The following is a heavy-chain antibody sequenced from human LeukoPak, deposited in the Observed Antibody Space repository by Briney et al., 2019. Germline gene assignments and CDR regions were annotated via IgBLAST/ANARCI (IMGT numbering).Heavy chain of an antibody. CDR2: ISGSGGST. V-gene: IGHV3-23*01. CDR1: GFTFSSYG. Sequence: GGSLRLSCAASGFTFSSYGMSWVRQAPGKGLEWVSAISGSGGSTCYADSVKGRFTISRDNSENTLYLQMNSLRAEDTAVYYCAKLRKWLLLEGAFDIWGQGPMVTVSS. J-gene: IGHJ3*02. D-gene: IGHD3-22*01. CDR3: AKLRKWLLLEGAFDI.